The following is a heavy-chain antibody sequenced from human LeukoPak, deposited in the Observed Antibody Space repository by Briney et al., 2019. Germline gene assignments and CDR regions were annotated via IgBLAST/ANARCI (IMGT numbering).Heavy chain of an antibody. D-gene: IGHD1-26*01. Sequence: SETLSLTCTVSGGSINNYFWTWIRQPAGKGLEWIGRIYSGGSTNYNPSLKSRVTMSVDTSMKQFSLKLSSVTAADTAVYYCARDRWDLIAIDSWGQGTLVTVSS. CDR3: ARDRWDLIAIDS. CDR2: IYSGGST. J-gene: IGHJ4*02. V-gene: IGHV4-4*07. CDR1: GGSINNYF.